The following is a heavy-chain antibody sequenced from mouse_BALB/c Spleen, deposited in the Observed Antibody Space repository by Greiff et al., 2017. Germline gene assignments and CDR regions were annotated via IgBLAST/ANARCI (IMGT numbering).Heavy chain of an antibody. CDR2: IDPANGNT. CDR1: GFNIKDTY. D-gene: IGHD2-3*01. CDR3: TSHDYLDY. Sequence: VQLQQSGAELVKPGASVKLSCTASGFNIKDTYMHWVKQRPEQGLEWIGRIDPANGNTKYDPKFQGKATITADTSSNTAYLQLSSLTSEDTAVYYCTSHDYLDYWGQGTTLTVSS. J-gene: IGHJ2*01. V-gene: IGHV14-3*02.